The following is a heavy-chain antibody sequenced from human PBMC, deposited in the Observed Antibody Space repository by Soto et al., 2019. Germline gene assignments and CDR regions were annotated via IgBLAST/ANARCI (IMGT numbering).Heavy chain of an antibody. CDR1: GFSFRSYG. J-gene: IGHJ3*02. V-gene: IGHV3-30*18. CDR3: AKTVAGSSIDAFEI. CDR2: LSYDGSNK. D-gene: IGHD6-19*01. Sequence: QVQLVESGGGVVQPGRSLRLSCAASGFSFRSYGMHWVRQAPGKGLEWVAVLSYDGSNKYYADSVKGRFTISRDNSKNTLYLQMNSLRAEDTAVFYCAKTVAGSSIDAFEIWGQGTMVTVSS.